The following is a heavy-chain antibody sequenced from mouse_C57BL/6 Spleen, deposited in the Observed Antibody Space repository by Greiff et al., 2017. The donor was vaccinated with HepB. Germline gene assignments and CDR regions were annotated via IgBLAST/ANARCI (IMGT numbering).Heavy chain of an antibody. CDR2: IDPSDSYT. V-gene: IGHV1-69*01. CDR1: GYTFTSYW. CDR3: ARGRGSSSFDY. D-gene: IGHD1-1*01. J-gene: IGHJ2*01. Sequence: VQLQQSGAELVMPGASVKLSCKASGYTFTSYWMHWVKQRPGQGLEWIGEIDPSDSYTNYNQKFKGKSTLTVDKSSSTAYMQLSSLTSEDSAVYYCARGRGSSSFDYWGQGTTLTVSS.